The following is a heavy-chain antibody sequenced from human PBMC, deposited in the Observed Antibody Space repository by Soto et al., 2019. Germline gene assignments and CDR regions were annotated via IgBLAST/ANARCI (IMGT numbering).Heavy chain of an antibody. V-gene: IGHV4-59*02. J-gene: IGHJ5*02. D-gene: IGHD1-26*01. CDR3: ARSYNDSTAFAVEP. CDR1: GGSVSNGY. Sequence: SETLSLTCNVSGGSVSNGYWSWIRQPPGKGLEWIGFMYFGGSFNYNPSLTSRATISVETSKNQFSMKLTSVTASDTAVYYCARSYNDSTAFAVEPWGQGPLVTVSS. CDR2: MYFGGSF.